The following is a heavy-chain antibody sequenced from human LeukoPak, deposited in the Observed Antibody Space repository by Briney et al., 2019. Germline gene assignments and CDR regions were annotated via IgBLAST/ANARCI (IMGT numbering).Heavy chain of an antibody. J-gene: IGHJ6*03. Sequence: PGGSLRLSCAASGFTFSIYSMNWVRQAPGKGLEWVSYISSSSSTIYYADSVKGRFTISRDNAKNSLYLQMNSLRAEDTAVYYCARADYDFWSRYYYMDVWGKGTTVTVSS. CDR2: ISSSSSTI. V-gene: IGHV3-48*01. D-gene: IGHD3-3*01. CDR1: GFTFSIYS. CDR3: ARADYDFWSRYYYMDV.